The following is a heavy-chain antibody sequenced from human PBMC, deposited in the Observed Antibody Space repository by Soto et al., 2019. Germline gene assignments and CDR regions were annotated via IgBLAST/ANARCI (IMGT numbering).Heavy chain of an antibody. CDR1: GGSISSGGYY. Sequence: SETLSLTCTVSGGSISSGGYYWSRIRQHPGKGLEXIGYXXXSXSXXXNXXXXSRVTISVDTSKNQFSLKLSSVTAADPAVYYCARDPSTRSNGMDVWGQGTTVTVSS. CDR3: ARDPSTRSNGMDV. CDR2: XXXSXSX. J-gene: IGHJ6*02. V-gene: IGHV4-31*03.